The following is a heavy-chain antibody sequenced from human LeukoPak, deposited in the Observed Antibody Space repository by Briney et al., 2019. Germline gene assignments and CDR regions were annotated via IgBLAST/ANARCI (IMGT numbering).Heavy chain of an antibody. CDR3: ARDYGGYQYETYGMDV. CDR2: ISGSGGST. Sequence: GGSLRLSCAASGFTFSSYAMSWVRQAPGKGLEWVSAISGSGGSTYYADSVKGRFTISRDNAKNSLYLQMNSLRAEDTAVYYCARDYGGYQYETYGMDVWGQGTTVTVSS. D-gene: IGHD5-12*01. J-gene: IGHJ6*02. V-gene: IGHV3-23*01. CDR1: GFTFSSYA.